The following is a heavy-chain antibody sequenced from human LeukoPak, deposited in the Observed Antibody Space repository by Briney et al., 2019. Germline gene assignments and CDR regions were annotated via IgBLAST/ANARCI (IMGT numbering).Heavy chain of an antibody. CDR3: AMVTRDILTGSTGAIDY. Sequence: PGGSLRLSCAASGFTLSSYSMNWVRQAPGKGLEWLGGFDPEPGEIIYAQKFQGRVTMNEDTSTDTAYMEVTSLRSEDTAVYYCAMVTRDILTGSTGAIDYWGQGTLVTVSS. V-gene: IGHV1-24*01. CDR2: FDPEPGEI. CDR1: GFTLSSYS. D-gene: IGHD3-9*01. J-gene: IGHJ4*02.